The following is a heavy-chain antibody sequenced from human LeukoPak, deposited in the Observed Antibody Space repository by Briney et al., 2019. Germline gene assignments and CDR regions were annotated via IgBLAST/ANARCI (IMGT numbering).Heavy chain of an antibody. J-gene: IGHJ3*02. Sequence: RASVKVSCKASGYTFTSYEINWVRQATGQGLEWMGWMNPNNNNTGYAQKFQGRVTMTTNTSISTAYMELSSLRSEDTAVFYCARDSGDAFDIWGQGTTVTVSS. V-gene: IGHV1-8*01. D-gene: IGHD1-26*01. CDR2: MNPNNNNT. CDR3: ARDSGDAFDI. CDR1: GYTFTSYE.